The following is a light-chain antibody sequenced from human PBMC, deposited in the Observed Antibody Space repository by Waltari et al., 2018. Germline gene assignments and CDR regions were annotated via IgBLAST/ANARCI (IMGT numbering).Light chain of an antibody. CDR2: DTS. V-gene: IGKV3-11*01. Sequence: EIVFTQSPVTLSLSPGESATLSCRASQSLRSSSAWYQQKPGQAPRLLIYDTSNRATGIPPRVSGSGSGTDFTLTISSIEPEDFAVYYCQQRGTFGQGTKVEIK. J-gene: IGKJ1*01. CDR1: QSLRSS. CDR3: QQRGT.